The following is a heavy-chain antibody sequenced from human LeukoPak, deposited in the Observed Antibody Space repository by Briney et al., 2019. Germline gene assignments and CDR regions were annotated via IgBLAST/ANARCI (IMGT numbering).Heavy chain of an antibody. V-gene: IGHV4-59*01. D-gene: IGHD5-24*01. CDR2: IYYSGST. J-gene: IGHJ4*02. Sequence: SETLSLTCTVSGGSISGYCWSWIRQPPGKGLEWIGYIYYSGSTNYNPSLRSRVTISVDTSKNQFSLKLSSVTAADTAVYYCARYGDGYNLDYWGQGTLVTVSS. CDR3: ARYGDGYNLDY. CDR1: GGSISGYC.